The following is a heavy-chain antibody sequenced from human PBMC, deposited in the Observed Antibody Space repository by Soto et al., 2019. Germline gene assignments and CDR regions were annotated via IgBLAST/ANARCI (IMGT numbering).Heavy chain of an antibody. J-gene: IGHJ5*02. CDR3: AKVLTTHTYGPLDP. D-gene: IGHD5-18*01. CDR1: GFTFSSYS. CDR2: ISYSGSPI. V-gene: IGHV3-48*01. Sequence: GGSLRLSCAASGFTFSSYSMNWVRQAPGKGLEWISYISYSGSPIYYADSVKGRFTISRDNAKNSLYLQMNSLRAEDTALYYCAKVLTTHTYGPLDPWGQGTLVTVS.